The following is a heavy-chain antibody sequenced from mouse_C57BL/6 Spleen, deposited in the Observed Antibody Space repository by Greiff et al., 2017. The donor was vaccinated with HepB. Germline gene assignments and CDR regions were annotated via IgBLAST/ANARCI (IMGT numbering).Heavy chain of an antibody. V-gene: IGHV2-2*01. CDR2: IWSGGST. CDR3: ARRAGTGWYFDV. CDR1: GFSLTSYG. Sequence: QVHVKQSGPGLVQPSQSLSITCTVSGFSLTSYGVHWVRQSPGKGLEWLGVIWSGGSTDYNAAFISRLSSSKDNSKSQVFFKMNSLQADDTAIYYWARRAGTGWYFDVWGTGTTVTVSS. J-gene: IGHJ1*03. D-gene: IGHD4-1*01.